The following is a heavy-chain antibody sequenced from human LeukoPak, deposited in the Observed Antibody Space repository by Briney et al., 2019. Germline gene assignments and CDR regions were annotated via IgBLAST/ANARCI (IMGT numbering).Heavy chain of an antibody. Sequence: GGSLRPSCAASGFTVSSNYMSWVRQAPGKGLEWVAFIRYDGSNTYYADSVKGRFTISRGNSKSTLYLYMSSLRSEDTSVYYCAKERAAGWLQLDSWGQGTLVTVSS. D-gene: IGHD5-24*01. CDR1: GFTVSSNY. V-gene: IGHV3-30*02. CDR2: IRYDGSNT. CDR3: AKERAAGWLQLDS. J-gene: IGHJ4*02.